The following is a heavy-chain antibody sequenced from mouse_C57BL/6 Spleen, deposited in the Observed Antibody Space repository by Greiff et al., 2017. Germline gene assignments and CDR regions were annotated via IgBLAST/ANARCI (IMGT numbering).Heavy chain of an antibody. J-gene: IGHJ4*01. V-gene: IGHV1-64*01. D-gene: IGHD1-1*01. Sequence: VQLQQPGAELVKPGASVKLSCKASGYTFTSYWMHWVKQRPGQGLEWIGMIHPNSGSTNYNEKFKSKATLTVDKSSSTAYMQLSSLTSEDSAVFYGARIRYGSSYYYAMDYWGQGTSVTVSS. CDR1: GYTFTSYW. CDR3: ARIRYGSSYYYAMDY. CDR2: IHPNSGST.